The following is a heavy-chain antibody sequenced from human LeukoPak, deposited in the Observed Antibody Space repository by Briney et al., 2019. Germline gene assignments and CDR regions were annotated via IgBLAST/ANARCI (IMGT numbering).Heavy chain of an antibody. Sequence: RPSETLSLTCTVSDDSISSYYWSWIRQPPGKGLEWIGYIYSSGSTNYNPSLKSRVTISVDTSKNQFSLKLSSVTAADTAVYYCARGCRYYYGSGSRRRDNWFDPWGQGTLVTVSS. CDR1: DDSISSYY. V-gene: IGHV4-59*12. CDR3: ARGCRYYYGSGSRRRDNWFDP. CDR2: IYSSGST. D-gene: IGHD3-10*01. J-gene: IGHJ5*02.